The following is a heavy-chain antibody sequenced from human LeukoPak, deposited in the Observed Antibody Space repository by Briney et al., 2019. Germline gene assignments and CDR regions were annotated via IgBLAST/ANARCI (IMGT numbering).Heavy chain of an antibody. J-gene: IGHJ4*02. CDR1: GGSISSYY. CDR2: IYYSGST. Sequence: SETLSLTCTVSGGSISSYYWSWIRQPPGKGLEWIGYIYYSGSTNYNPSLKSRVTIPVDTSKNQFSLKLSSVTAADTAVYYCARSEWIQLWLSYWGQGTLVTVSS. D-gene: IGHD5-18*01. V-gene: IGHV4-59*01. CDR3: ARSEWIQLWLSY.